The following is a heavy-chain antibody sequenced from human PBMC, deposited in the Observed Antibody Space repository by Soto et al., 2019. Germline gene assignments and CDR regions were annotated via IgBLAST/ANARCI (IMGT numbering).Heavy chain of an antibody. Sequence: EVQLVESGGGLVQPGGSLRLSCAASGFTFSSYSMNWVRQAPGKGLEWVSYISSSSSTIYYADSVKGRFTISRDNAKNSRYLQMNSLRDEDTAVYYCARAVLSVAANYYYYGMDVWGQGTTVTVSS. D-gene: IGHD6-19*01. CDR2: ISSSSSTI. V-gene: IGHV3-48*02. CDR1: GFTFSSYS. CDR3: ARAVLSVAANYYYYGMDV. J-gene: IGHJ6*02.